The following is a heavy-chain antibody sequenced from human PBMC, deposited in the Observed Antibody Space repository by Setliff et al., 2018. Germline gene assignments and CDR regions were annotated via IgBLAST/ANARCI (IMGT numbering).Heavy chain of an antibody. J-gene: IGHJ6*03. V-gene: IGHV4-4*02. D-gene: IGHD6-25*01. Sequence: SETLSLTCAVSGVSINSLNWWTWVRQPPGKGLEWIGEIYHDGPTVHYNPSLKSRVTISVDTSKNQLSLKLSSVTAADTAVYYCARMSGFLYMDVWGKGTPVTVSS. CDR3: ARMSGFLYMDV. CDR2: IYHDGPT. CDR1: GVSINSLNW.